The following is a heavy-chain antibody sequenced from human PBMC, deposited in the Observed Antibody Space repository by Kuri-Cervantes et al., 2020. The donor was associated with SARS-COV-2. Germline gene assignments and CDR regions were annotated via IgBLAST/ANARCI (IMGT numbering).Heavy chain of an antibody. CDR3: AKDRFGVQDF. Sequence: GESLKISCAASGFNFSRTDMHWVRQAPGKGLEWVAVVSHDGKNKKCIASGKGRFTISRDNSQNTLYLHMKSLRSEGTAMYYCAKDRFGVQDFWGQGTLVTVSS. D-gene: IGHD2-8*01. CDR2: VSHDGKNK. CDR1: GFNFSRTD. J-gene: IGHJ4*02. V-gene: IGHV3-30*18.